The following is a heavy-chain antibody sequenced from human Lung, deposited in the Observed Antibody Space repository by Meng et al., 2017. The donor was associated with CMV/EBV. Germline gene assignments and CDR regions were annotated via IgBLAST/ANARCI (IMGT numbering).Heavy chain of an antibody. CDR2: IYYSGTT. D-gene: IGHD2/OR15-2a*01. CDR1: GGSIISSSYY. J-gene: IGHJ4*02. Sequence: GSLRLXCIVSGGSIISSSYYWGWIRQPPGKGLEWIGSIYYSGTTYYNPSLKSRSTISVDTSKNQFSLKLSSVTAADTAVYYCARDLGGNFYFFGYWGQGTLVTVSS. V-gene: IGHV4-39*07. CDR3: ARDLGGNFYFFGY.